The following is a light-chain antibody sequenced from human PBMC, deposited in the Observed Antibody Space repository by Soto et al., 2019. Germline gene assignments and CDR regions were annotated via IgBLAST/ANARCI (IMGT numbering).Light chain of an antibody. Sequence: EIVVTQSPGTLSVSPGERATLSCRASQGIGTNLAWYQQRPGQAPRLLIYAASSRATDIPARFTGRGSGTEFTRTISSLQSEDFAVYFCQQYNNWPLYTFGQGTKLEI. CDR1: QGIGTN. CDR3: QQYNNWPLYT. CDR2: AAS. V-gene: IGKV3-15*01. J-gene: IGKJ2*01.